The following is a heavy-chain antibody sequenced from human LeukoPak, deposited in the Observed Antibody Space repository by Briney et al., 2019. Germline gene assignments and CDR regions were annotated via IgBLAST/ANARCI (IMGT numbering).Heavy chain of an antibody. D-gene: IGHD3-3*01. J-gene: IGHJ6*02. V-gene: IGHV4-59*01. CDR3: ARVLPYYYYGMDV. CDR1: GGSISSYY. Sequence: SETLSLTCTVSGGSISSYYWSWIRQPPGKGLERIGYTYYSGSTNYNPSLKSRVTISVDTSKNQFSLKLSSVTAADTAVYYCARVLPYYYYGMDVWGQGTTVTVSS. CDR2: TYYSGST.